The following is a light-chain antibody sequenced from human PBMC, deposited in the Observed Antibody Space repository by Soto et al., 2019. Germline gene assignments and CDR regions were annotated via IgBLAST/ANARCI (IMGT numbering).Light chain of an antibody. CDR1: QSITTW. J-gene: IGKJ4*01. CDR3: IQDYIFQIT. Sequence: DIQMPPSPSTLSSSVGYIFPITFRASQSITTWLAWYQQKPGKAPKVLIYDASTLESGVKSRFSGSGSGTDFTLTISSLQPEDFANYYCIQDYIFQITCGGGTTGDLK. V-gene: IGKV1-5*01. CDR2: DAS.